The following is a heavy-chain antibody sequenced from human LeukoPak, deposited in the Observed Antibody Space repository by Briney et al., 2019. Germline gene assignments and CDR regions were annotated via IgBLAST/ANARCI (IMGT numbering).Heavy chain of an antibody. J-gene: IGHJ5*02. V-gene: IGHV4-61*02. Sequence: SQTLSLTCTVSGGSISSGSYYWSWIRQPAGKGLEWIERIYTSGSTYYNPSLKSRVTISVETAKNQYSSKLSSVTAADTAVYYCAREGYCTNGVCYTGFDPWGQGTLVTVSS. CDR3: AREGYCTNGVCYTGFDP. D-gene: IGHD2-8*01. CDR2: IYTSGST. CDR1: GGSISSGSYY.